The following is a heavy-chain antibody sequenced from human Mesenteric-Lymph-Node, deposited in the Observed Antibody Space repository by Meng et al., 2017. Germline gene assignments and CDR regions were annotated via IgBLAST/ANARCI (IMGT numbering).Heavy chain of an antibody. V-gene: IGHV2-5*01. CDR3: AHSLWFGESTYWFDP. CDR2: IYWNDDK. CDR1: GFSLSTSGVG. J-gene: IGHJ5*02. Sequence: ITLKEFGPTLVKPTQTLTLTCTFSGFSLSTSGVGVGWIRQPPGKALEWLALIYWNDDKRYSPSLKSRLTITKDTSKNQVVLTMTNMDPVDTATYYCAHSLWFGESTYWFDPWGQGTLVTVSS. D-gene: IGHD3-10*01.